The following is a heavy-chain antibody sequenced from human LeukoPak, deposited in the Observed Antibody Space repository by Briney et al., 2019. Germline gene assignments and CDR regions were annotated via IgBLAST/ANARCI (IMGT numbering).Heavy chain of an antibody. CDR1: GGTLSNHA. CDR2: IIPVSGTT. V-gene: IGHV1-69*05. CDR3: ARSVNWGSPRYWSFDL. Sequence: GSSVKVSCKASGGTLSNHAVSWVRQAPGQGLEWMGRIIPVSGTTNYAQKFQGRVTITTDESTSTVYMDLSSLRSEDTAVYFCARSVNWGSPRYWSFDLWGRGTLVAVSS. J-gene: IGHJ2*01. D-gene: IGHD7-27*01.